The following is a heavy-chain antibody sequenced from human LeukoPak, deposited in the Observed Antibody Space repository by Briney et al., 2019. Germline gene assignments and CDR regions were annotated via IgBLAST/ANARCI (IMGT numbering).Heavy chain of an antibody. Sequence: PGGSLRLSCAASGFTFSSYSMNWVRQAPGKGLEWVSYISSSSSTIYYADSVKGRFTISRDNAKNSLYLQMNSLRAEDTAVYYCAREGYYYGSGSYLDCWGQGTLVTVSS. CDR1: GFTFSSYS. J-gene: IGHJ4*02. V-gene: IGHV3-48*01. CDR3: AREGYYYGSGSYLDC. CDR2: ISSSSSTI. D-gene: IGHD3-10*01.